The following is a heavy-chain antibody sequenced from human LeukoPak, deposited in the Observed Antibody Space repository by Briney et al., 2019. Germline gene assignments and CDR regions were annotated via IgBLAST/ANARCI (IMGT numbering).Heavy chain of an antibody. CDR1: GFIFKKYW. Sequence: GESLRLSCAASGFIFKKYWMNRVRQVPGEGLECLANIKEDGSETYYAGSVKGRFTISRDNPKNLLFLQINSLRVEDTAVYYCAREAPRRGETRDGYRWGQGTVVTVSS. CDR3: AREAPRRGETRDGYR. V-gene: IGHV3-7*01. J-gene: IGHJ4*02. CDR2: IKEDGSET. D-gene: IGHD5-24*01.